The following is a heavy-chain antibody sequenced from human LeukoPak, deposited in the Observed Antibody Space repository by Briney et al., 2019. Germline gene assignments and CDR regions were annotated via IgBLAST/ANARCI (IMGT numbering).Heavy chain of an antibody. CDR2: INHSGST. D-gene: IGHD2-2*01. CDR3: ARRDCSSTSCYWTRAHYMDV. CDR1: SGSFSGYY. J-gene: IGHJ6*03. V-gene: IGHV4-34*01. Sequence: SETLSLTCAVYSGSFSGYYWSWIRQPPGKGLEWIGEINHSGSTNYNPSLKSRVTISVDTSKNQFSLKLSSVTAADTAVYYCARRDCSSTSCYWTRAHYMDVWGKGTTVTISS.